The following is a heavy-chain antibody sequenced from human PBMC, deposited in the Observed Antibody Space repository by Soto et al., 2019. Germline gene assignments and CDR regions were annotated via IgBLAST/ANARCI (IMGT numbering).Heavy chain of an antibody. CDR2: IYWDDDK. Sequence: QITLKESGPTLVKPTQTLTLTCTFSGFSLSTSGVGVGWIRQPPGKALEWLALIYWDDDKRYSPSLKSRLTITKDTSKNQVVLTMTNMDPVDTAKYYCAHRSNPYDYGSGAFDYWGQGTLVTVSS. V-gene: IGHV2-5*02. D-gene: IGHD3-10*01. CDR3: AHRSNPYDYGSGAFDY. J-gene: IGHJ4*02. CDR1: GFSLSTSGVG.